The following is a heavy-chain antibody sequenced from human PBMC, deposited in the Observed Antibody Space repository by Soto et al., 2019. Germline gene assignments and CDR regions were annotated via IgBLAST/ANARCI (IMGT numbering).Heavy chain of an antibody. V-gene: IGHV1-3*01. D-gene: IGHD6-13*01. CDR3: ARGGAGMYPSSWYYYGMDV. CDR2: INAANGNT. Sequence: QVQLVQSGAEVKKPGASVKVSCKASGYSFTNYAMHWVRQAPGQRLEWMGWINAANGNTKYSQKFQDRVTITRDTSASTAYMELSSLRSEDTAVYYCARGGAGMYPSSWYYYGMDVWGQGTTVTVSS. CDR1: GYSFTNYA. J-gene: IGHJ6*02.